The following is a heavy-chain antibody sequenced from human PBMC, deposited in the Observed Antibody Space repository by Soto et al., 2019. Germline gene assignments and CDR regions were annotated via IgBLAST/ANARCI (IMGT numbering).Heavy chain of an antibody. J-gene: IGHJ2*01. CDR1: GGSFSGYY. CDR3: ARGRGDGYNQDWYFDL. D-gene: IGHD3-10*01. V-gene: IGHV4-34*01. CDR2: INHSGST. Sequence: SETLSLTCAAYGGSFSGYYWNWIRQPPGKGLEWIGEINHSGSTNYNPSLKSRVSISEGTSNNQFSLKLSSVTAADTAVYYCARGRGDGYNQDWYFDLWGRGTLVTVSS.